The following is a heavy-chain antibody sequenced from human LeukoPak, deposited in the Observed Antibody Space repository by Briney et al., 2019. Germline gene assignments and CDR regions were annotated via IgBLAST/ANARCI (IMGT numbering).Heavy chain of an antibody. J-gene: IGHJ4*02. CDR2: IHSSGKT. D-gene: IGHD3-3*02. CDR1: GGSIISYY. CDR3: TRDRGISEGGLLDY. Sequence: SETLSLTCTVSGGSIISYYWSWIRQSPGKGLEWIGYIHSSGKTNYNPSFKSRVTISVDTSKNQFSLNVNSMAAADTGVYYCTRDRGISEGGLLDYWGQGTLVTVSS. V-gene: IGHV4-59*01.